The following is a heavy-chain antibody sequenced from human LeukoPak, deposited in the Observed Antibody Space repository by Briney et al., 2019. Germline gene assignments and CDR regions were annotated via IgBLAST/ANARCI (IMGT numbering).Heavy chain of an antibody. CDR1: GYTFTGYY. CDR3: ARVSRRSFGESDLGY. J-gene: IGHJ4*02. V-gene: IGHV1-2*02. CDR2: INPNSGGT. D-gene: IGHD3-16*01. Sequence: ASVKVSCKASGYTFTGYYMHWVRQAPGQGLEWMGWINPNSGGTNYAQKFQGRVTMTRDTSISTAYMELSRLRSDDTAVYYCARVSRRSFGESDLGYWGQGTLVTVSS.